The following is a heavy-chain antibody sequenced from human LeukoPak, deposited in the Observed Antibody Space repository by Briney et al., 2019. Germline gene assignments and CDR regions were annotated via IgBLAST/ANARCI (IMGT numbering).Heavy chain of an antibody. V-gene: IGHV3-48*02. CDR3: VRMTVVTATRSLDY. J-gene: IGHJ4*02. Sequence: PGGSLRLSCRASGLSITSYSMNWVRQAPGKGLEWVSHISSSSTTIEYADSVKGRFTISRDNAKNSLYLQMNSLRDEDTAVYYCVRMTVVTATRSLDYWGQGTLVTVSS. CDR2: ISSSSTTI. CDR1: GLSITSYS. D-gene: IGHD2-21*02.